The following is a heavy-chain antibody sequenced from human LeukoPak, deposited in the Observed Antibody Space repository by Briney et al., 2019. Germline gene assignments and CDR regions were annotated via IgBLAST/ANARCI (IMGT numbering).Heavy chain of an antibody. CDR2: IWYDGSNK. CDR1: GFTFSSYG. CDR3: ARGDSSGYSTTDY. V-gene: IGHV3-33*01. J-gene: IGHJ4*02. D-gene: IGHD3-22*01. Sequence: GGSLRLSCAASGFTFSSYGMHWVRQAPGKGLEWVAVIWYDGSNKYYADSVKGRFTISRDNSKNTLYLQVNSLRAEDTAVYYCARGDSSGYSTTDYWGQGTLVTVSS.